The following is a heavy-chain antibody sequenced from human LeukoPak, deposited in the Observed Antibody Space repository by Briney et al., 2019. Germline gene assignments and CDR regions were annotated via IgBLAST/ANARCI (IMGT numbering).Heavy chain of an antibody. V-gene: IGHV4-30-2*01. J-gene: IGHJ4*02. CDR2: IYHSGST. CDR1: GASISSGGYS. CDR3: ARGAWFGETGPGGFDY. D-gene: IGHD3-10*01. Sequence: PSETLSLTCAVSGASISSGGYSWSWIRQPPGKGLEWIGYIYHSGSTYYNPSLKSRVTVSVDRSKNQFSLNLRSVTAADTAVYYCARGAWFGETGPGGFDYWGQGTLVTVSS.